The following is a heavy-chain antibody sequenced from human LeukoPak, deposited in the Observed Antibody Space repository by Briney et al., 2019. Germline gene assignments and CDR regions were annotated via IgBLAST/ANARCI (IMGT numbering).Heavy chain of an antibody. J-gene: IGHJ4*02. V-gene: IGHV3-23*01. CDR3: ARDPWYTSGWYGGN. D-gene: IGHD6-19*01. CDR2: ISGSGGNT. CDR1: GFTFNTYA. Sequence: PGGSLRLSCTASGFTFNTYAMIWVRQAPGKGLEWVSSISGSGGNTHYADSVKGRFTISRDNSKNTLFLQMDSLRAEDTALYYCARDPWYTSGWYGGNWGQGTQVTVSS.